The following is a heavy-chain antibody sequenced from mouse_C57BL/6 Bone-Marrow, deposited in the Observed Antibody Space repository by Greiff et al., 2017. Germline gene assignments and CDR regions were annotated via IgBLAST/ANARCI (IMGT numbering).Heavy chain of an antibody. CDR3: ARDGYHWYFDV. D-gene: IGHD2-3*01. Sequence: VQLQQSGPELVKPGASVKLSCKASGYTFTSYDINWVKQRPGQGLEWIGQIYPGDGDTNYNGKFKGKATLTADKSSSTAYMQLSSLTSEDSAVYFCARDGYHWYFDVWGTGTTVTVSS. J-gene: IGHJ1*03. CDR2: IYPGDGDT. V-gene: IGHV1S56*01. CDR1: GYTFTSYD.